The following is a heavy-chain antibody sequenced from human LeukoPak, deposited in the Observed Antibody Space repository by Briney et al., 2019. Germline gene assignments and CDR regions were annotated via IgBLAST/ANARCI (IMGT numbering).Heavy chain of an antibody. CDR2: IYSGGTT. CDR1: GFTVSSNY. CDR3: ARDRGGSRSDC. Sequence: GGSLRLSCATSGFTVSSNYMSWVRQAPGKGLEWVSVIYSGGTTYYADSVKGRFTISRDNSKNTLYLQMNSLRAEDTAVYYCARDRGGSRSDCWGQGTLVTVSS. D-gene: IGHD6-13*01. V-gene: IGHV3-66*01. J-gene: IGHJ4*02.